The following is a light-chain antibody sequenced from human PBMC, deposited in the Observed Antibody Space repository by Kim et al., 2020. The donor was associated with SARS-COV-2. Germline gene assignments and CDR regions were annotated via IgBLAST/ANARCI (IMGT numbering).Light chain of an antibody. V-gene: IGKV3-20*01. CDR1: QSVSSNY. Sequence: EIVLTQSPGTLSLSPGERATLSCRASQSVSSNYLAWYQQRPGQAPRLLIYGASSRATGIPDRFSGSGSGTDFTLTISRLEPDDFAVYYCQQYDTSPPGYTFGQGTKLDI. CDR3: QQYDTSPPGYT. J-gene: IGKJ2*01. CDR2: GAS.